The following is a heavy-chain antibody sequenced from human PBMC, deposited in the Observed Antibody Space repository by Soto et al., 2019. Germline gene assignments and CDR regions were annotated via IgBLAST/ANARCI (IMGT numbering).Heavy chain of an antibody. CDR3: ARDGLPDDFRSGGYWFDP. D-gene: IGHD3-3*01. Sequence: GSLRLSCAASGFTFSSFALHWVRQAPGEGLEWVALISHDGRIGNYADSVKGRFIISRDNSKNTVYMQMDSLRLEDTGVYYCARDGLPDDFRSGGYWFDPWGQGTQVTVSS. V-gene: IGHV3-30-3*01. CDR2: ISHDGRIG. CDR1: GFTFSSFA. J-gene: IGHJ5*02.